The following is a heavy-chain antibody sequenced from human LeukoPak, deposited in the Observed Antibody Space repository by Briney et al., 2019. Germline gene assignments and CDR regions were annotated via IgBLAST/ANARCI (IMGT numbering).Heavy chain of an antibody. CDR3: ARGTVYYDFWSGYSSGAFDY. CDR1: GYTFTSYY. J-gene: IGHJ4*02. D-gene: IGHD3-3*01. V-gene: IGHV1-18*04. Sequence: ASVKVSCKASGYTFTSYYMHWVRQAPGQGLEWMGWISAHNGNTNYAQKLQGRVTMTTDTSTSTAYMELRSLRSDDTAVYYCARGTVYYDFWSGYSSGAFDYWGQGTLVTVSS. CDR2: ISAHNGNT.